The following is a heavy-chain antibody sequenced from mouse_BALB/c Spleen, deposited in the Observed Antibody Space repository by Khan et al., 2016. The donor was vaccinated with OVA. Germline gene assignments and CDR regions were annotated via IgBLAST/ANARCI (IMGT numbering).Heavy chain of an antibody. CDR3: VRGGKFAY. J-gene: IGHJ3*01. D-gene: IGHD1-1*02. Sequence: QVQLQQSGAELVRPGVSVKISCKASGYTFTDYAMHWVKQRHAKSLEWIGVISTNYGDADYNQKFQGKASMTVDRSSSTVYMELARLTSEDSAIYYWVRGGKFAYWGRGTLVTVSA. V-gene: IGHV1S137*01. CDR1: GYTFTDYA. CDR2: ISTNYGDA.